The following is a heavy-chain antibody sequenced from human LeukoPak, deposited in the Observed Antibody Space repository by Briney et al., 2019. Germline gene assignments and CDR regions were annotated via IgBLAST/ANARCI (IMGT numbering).Heavy chain of an antibody. J-gene: IGHJ4*02. Sequence: PGGSLRLSCAASGFTFSNYDMSWVRQAPGKGLEWVSVISSSGGSTYYADSVKGLFTISRDNSKNTLYLQMNSLRAEDTAVYYCAKDVDYDILTGFDYWGQGTLVTVSS. CDR3: AKDVDYDILTGFDY. CDR1: GFTFSNYD. V-gene: IGHV3-23*01. D-gene: IGHD3-9*01. CDR2: ISSSGGST.